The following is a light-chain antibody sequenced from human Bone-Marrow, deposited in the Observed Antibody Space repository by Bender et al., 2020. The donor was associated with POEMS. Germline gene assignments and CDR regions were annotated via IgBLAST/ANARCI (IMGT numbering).Light chain of an antibody. CDR3: CSYADSSTWV. CDR1: SSDVGSYNL. J-gene: IGLJ3*02. Sequence: QSALTQPASVSGSPGQSITISCTGTSSDVGSYNLVSWYQQYPGKAPKLIISEDTERPSGVSNRFSGSKSGHTVSLTISGLQAEDEADYYCCSYADSSTWVFGGGTKLTVL. V-gene: IGLV2-23*01. CDR2: EDT.